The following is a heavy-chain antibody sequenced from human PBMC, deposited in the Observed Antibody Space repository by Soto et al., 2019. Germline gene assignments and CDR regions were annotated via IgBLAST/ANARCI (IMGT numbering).Heavy chain of an antibody. Sequence: SETLSLTCAVSGGSISSSNWWSWVRQPPGKGLEWIGEIYHSGSTNYNPSLKSRVTISVDKSKNQFSLKLSSVTAADTAVYYCAGDDRGVVPAAIPYYYYGMDVWGQGTTVTVSS. V-gene: IGHV4-4*02. CDR2: IYHSGST. J-gene: IGHJ6*02. CDR3: AGDDRGVVPAAIPYYYYGMDV. D-gene: IGHD2-2*02. CDR1: GGSISSSNW.